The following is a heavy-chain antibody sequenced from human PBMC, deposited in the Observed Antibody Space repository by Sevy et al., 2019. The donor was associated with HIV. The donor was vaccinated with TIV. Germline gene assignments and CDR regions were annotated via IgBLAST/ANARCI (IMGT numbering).Heavy chain of an antibody. Sequence: ASVKVSCKASGYTFSSYGITWVRQAPGQGLEWMGWISAYNGNTNYAQKLQGRVTLTTDTSTNTAYMELRSLRSDDTAVYYCARARITVPTLNWFDPWGQGTLVTVSS. D-gene: IGHD4-17*01. J-gene: IGHJ5*02. V-gene: IGHV1-18*01. CDR1: GYTFSSYG. CDR3: ARARITVPTLNWFDP. CDR2: ISAYNGNT.